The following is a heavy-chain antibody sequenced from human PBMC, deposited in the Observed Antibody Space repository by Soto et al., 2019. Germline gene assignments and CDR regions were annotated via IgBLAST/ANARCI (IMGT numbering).Heavy chain of an antibody. CDR2: IKSKTDGGTT. J-gene: IGHJ6*02. CDR1: GFTFSNAW. CDR3: TTVGYSNYVPSRYYYYGMDV. Sequence: PGGSLRLSCAASGFTFSNAWMNWVRQAPGKGLEWVGRIKSKTDGGTTDYAAPVKGRFTISRDDSKNTLYLQMNSLKTEDTAVYYCTTVGYSNYVPSRYYYYGMDVWGQGTTVTVSS. V-gene: IGHV3-15*07. D-gene: IGHD4-4*01.